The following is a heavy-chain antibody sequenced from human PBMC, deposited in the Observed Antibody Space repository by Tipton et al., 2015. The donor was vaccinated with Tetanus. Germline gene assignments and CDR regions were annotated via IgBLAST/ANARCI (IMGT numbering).Heavy chain of an antibody. CDR1: GGSISGSSYY. J-gene: IGHJ5*02. Sequence: TLSLTCTVSGGSISGSSYYWGWIRQPPGKGLEWIASIYFKGDTYYSPSLKSRVTIDVDTSQNLFSLTLTSATAADTAIYYCARHLYGYWFDPWGQGAQVTVSS. V-gene: IGHV4-39*02. CDR2: IYFKGDT. CDR3: ARHLYGYWFDP. D-gene: IGHD3-10*01.